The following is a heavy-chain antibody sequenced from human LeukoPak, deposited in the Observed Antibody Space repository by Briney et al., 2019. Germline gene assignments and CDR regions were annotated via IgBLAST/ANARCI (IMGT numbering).Heavy chain of an antibody. Sequence: GGSLRLSCAASGFSFRGYAMGWGCQAPGKGLEWVSSISSDGTITRYAASVMGRFTISRDNSKNTLYLQMNSLRAEDTAVYYCAKALYYDSSGYSPFDYWGQGTLVTVSS. CDR2: ISSDGTIT. CDR1: GFSFRGYA. J-gene: IGHJ4*02. D-gene: IGHD3-22*01. CDR3: AKALYYDSSGYSPFDY. V-gene: IGHV3-23*01.